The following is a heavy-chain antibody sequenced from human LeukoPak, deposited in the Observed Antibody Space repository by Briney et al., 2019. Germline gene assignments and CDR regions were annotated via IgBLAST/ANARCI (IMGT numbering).Heavy chain of an antibody. J-gene: IGHJ4*02. CDR3: ATGPWEQQLAPSDF. D-gene: IGHD6-13*01. CDR1: GYTLTELS. Sequence: GASVKVSCKVSGYTLTELSMHWVRQAPGKGLEWMGGFDPEDGETIYAQKFQGRVTMTEDTSTDTAYMELSSLRSEDTAVYYCATGPWEQQLAPSDFWGQGTLVTVSS. CDR2: FDPEDGET. V-gene: IGHV1-24*01.